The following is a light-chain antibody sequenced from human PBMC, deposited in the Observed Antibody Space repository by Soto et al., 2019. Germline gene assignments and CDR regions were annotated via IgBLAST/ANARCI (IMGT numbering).Light chain of an antibody. Sequence: EIVMTQSPVTLSVSPGERATLSCRASHDVSSRLAWYQQKPGQAPRLLIYDASTRATGLPARFSGSGSGTVFTLTISSLQSEDFAVYYCQHYTNWPLTFVVGTKVEIK. CDR2: DAS. CDR3: QHYTNWPLT. J-gene: IGKJ4*01. V-gene: IGKV3-15*01. CDR1: HDVSSR.